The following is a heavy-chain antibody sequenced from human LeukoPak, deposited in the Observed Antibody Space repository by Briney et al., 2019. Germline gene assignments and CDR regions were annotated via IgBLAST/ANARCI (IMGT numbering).Heavy chain of an antibody. D-gene: IGHD4-17*01. Sequence: PSETLSLTCTVSGGSISSYYWSWIRQPPGKGLEWIGYIYYTGNTNYNPSLKSRVTISIDTSKNQFSLKLTSVTAADTAVYYCARHLSYGDWHLFDTWGQGTLVTVSS. CDR3: ARHLSYGDWHLFDT. J-gene: IGHJ5*02. CDR2: IYYTGNT. V-gene: IGHV4-59*08. CDR1: GGSISSYY.